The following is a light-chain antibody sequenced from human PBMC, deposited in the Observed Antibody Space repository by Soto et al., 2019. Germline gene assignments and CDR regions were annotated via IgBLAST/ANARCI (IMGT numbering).Light chain of an antibody. Sequence: DIQMTQSPSSLSASVGDRVTITCQASQDISKYLHWYQKKPGQAPKVLIYDATNLETGVPSRFTGSGSGTEFSLTISTLQPEDIATYYCQQYDDLPITFGGGTKVEI. CDR2: DAT. J-gene: IGKJ4*01. CDR1: QDISKY. V-gene: IGKV1-33*01. CDR3: QQYDDLPIT.